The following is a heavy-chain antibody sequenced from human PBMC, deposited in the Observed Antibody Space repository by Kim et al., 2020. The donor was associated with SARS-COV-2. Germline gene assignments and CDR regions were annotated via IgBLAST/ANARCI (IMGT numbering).Heavy chain of an antibody. CDR1: GGSISSGGYY. CDR2: IYYSGST. Sequence: SETLSLTCTVSGGSISSGGYYWSWIRQHPGKGLEWIGYIYYSGSTYYNPSLKSRVTISVDTSKNQFSLKLSSVTAADTAVYYCARERSPRGYYDSSGYGGYFDDWGQGTLVTVSS. J-gene: IGHJ4*02. V-gene: IGHV4-31*03. D-gene: IGHD3-22*01. CDR3: ARERSPRGYYDSSGYGGYFDD.